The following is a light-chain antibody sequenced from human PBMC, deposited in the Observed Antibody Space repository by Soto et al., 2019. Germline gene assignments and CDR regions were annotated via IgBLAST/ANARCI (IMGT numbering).Light chain of an antibody. J-gene: IGLJ3*02. CDR1: RSNIGAGYD. CDR3: QSYDRSLSGTV. CDR2: GNN. Sequence: QSVLTQPPSVSGAPGQRVTISCTGSRSNIGAGYDVHWYKQLPGTAPKLLIFGNNNRPSGVPDRFSGSKFGPSSSLAITGLQDDDEADYYCQSYDRSLSGTVLGGGTKLTVL. V-gene: IGLV1-40*01.